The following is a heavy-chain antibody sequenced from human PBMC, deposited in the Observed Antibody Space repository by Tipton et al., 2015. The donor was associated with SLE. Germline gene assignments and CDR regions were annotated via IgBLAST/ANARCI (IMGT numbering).Heavy chain of an antibody. Sequence: SLRLSCAASGFTFSSYAMHWVRQAPGKGLEWVAVISYDGSNKYYADSVKGRFTISRDNSKTTLYLQMNSLRAEDTAVYYCGHAPVYDIYYYYGMDVWGQGTTVTVSS. D-gene: IGHD1-1*01. CDR3: GHAPVYDIYYYYGMDV. CDR1: GFTFSSYA. J-gene: IGHJ6*02. CDR2: ISYDGSNK. V-gene: IGHV3-30-3*01.